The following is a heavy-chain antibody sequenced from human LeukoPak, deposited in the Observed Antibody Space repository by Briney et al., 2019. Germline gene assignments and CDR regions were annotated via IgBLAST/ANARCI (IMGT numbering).Heavy chain of an antibody. CDR2: INPSGGST. V-gene: IGHV1-46*01. CDR1: GYTFTSYY. D-gene: IGHD6-19*01. CDR3: ARGYSSGWYTAEYFQH. Sequence: ASVKVSCNASGYTFTSYYMHWVRQAPGQGLEWMGIINPSGGSTSYAQKFQGRVTMTRDTSTSTVYMELSSLRSEDTAVYYCARGYSSGWYTAEYFQHWGQGTLVTVSS. J-gene: IGHJ1*01.